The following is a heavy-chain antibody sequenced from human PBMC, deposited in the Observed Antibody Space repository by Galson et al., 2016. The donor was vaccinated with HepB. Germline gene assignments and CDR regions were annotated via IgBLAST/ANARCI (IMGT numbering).Heavy chain of an antibody. CDR3: AKYPNLEWLSTFHY. V-gene: IGHV3-23*01. CDR2: LSGSGGDT. Sequence: SLRLSCAASGFTFSSYAMAWVRQAPGKGLEWVSSLSGSGGDTYYADSVKGRFTISRDNSKKMLYLQMNSLRAEDTAVYYCAKYPNLEWLSTFHYWGQGTLVIVSS. J-gene: IGHJ4*02. D-gene: IGHD3-3*01. CDR1: GFTFSSYA.